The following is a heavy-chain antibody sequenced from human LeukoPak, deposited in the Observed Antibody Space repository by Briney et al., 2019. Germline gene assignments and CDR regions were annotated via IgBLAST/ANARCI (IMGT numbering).Heavy chain of an antibody. D-gene: IGHD1-14*01. V-gene: IGHV4-31*03. J-gene: IGHJ3*02. CDR1: GGSISSGGYY. Sequence: SETLSLTCTVSGGSISSGGYYWSWIRQHPGKGLEWIGYIYYSGSTYYNPSLKSRVTISVDTSKNQFSLKLSSVTAADTAVYYCAWQDLRNPTLAAFDIWGQGTMVTVSS. CDR2: IYYSGST. CDR3: AWQDLRNPTLAAFDI.